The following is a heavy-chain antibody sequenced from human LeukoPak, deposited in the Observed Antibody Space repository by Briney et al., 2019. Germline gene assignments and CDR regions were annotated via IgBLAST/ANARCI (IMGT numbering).Heavy chain of an antibody. Sequence: SETLSLTCTVSGGSISSYYWSWIRQPPGKGLEWIGYIYYSGSTNYNPSLKSRVTISVDTSKNQSSLKLSSVTAADTAVYYCARLQGFGEPPPVRAFDIWGQGTMVTVSS. CDR3: ARLQGFGEPPPVRAFDI. CDR1: GGSISSYY. D-gene: IGHD3-10*01. J-gene: IGHJ3*02. CDR2: IYYSGST. V-gene: IGHV4-59*01.